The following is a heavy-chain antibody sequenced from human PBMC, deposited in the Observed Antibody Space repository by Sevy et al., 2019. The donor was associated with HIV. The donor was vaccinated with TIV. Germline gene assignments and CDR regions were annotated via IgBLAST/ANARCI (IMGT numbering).Heavy chain of an antibody. D-gene: IGHD5-12*01. CDR1: GVTFSSYD. CDR2: IGSGGDA. Sequence: GGSLRLSCGASGVTFSSYDMHWVRQAAGKGLEWVTGIGSGGDAYYPGSVKGRFTISRENAKNSLYLQMNSLRAGDTAVYYCARSGGYSDYGMDVWGQGTTVTVSS. CDR3: ARSGGYSDYGMDV. J-gene: IGHJ6*02. V-gene: IGHV3-13*01.